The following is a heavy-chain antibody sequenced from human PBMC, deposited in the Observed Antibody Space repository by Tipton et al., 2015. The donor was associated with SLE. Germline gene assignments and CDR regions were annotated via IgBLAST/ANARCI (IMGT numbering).Heavy chain of an antibody. J-gene: IGHJ1*01. Sequence: SLTCAVYGGSFSGYYWSWIRQPPGKGLEWIGEINHSGSTNYNPSLKSRVTISVDTSKSQFSLKLSSVTAADTAVYYCATGYDFQTGWFQHWGQGTLVTVSS. V-gene: IGHV4-34*01. CDR2: INHSGST. CDR3: ATGYDFQTGWFQH. D-gene: IGHD5-12*01. CDR1: GGSFSGYY.